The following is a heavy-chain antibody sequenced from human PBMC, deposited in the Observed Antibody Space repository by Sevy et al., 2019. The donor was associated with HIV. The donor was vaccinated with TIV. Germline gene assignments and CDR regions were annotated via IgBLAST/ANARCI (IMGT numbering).Heavy chain of an antibody. Sequence: GGSLRLSCAASGFTFSSYGMHWVRQAPGKGLEWVAVISYDGSNQYYADSVKGRFTISRDNSKNTLYLQMNSLRAEDTAVYYCAKDIRVLATVTTAGAFDIWGQGTMVTVSS. CDR2: ISYDGSNQ. CDR3: AKDIRVLATVTTAGAFDI. CDR1: GFTFSSYG. J-gene: IGHJ3*02. V-gene: IGHV3-30*18. D-gene: IGHD4-17*01.